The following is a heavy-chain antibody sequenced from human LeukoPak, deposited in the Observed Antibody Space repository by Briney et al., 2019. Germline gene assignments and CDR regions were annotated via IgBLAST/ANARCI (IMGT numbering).Heavy chain of an antibody. CDR3: ARHSSSWYNALTI. Sequence: PSETLSLTCTVSGGSISNYYWSWIRQPPGKGLEWIGYIYYTGSANYNPSLKSRVTMSVVTSKNQFSLRLTSVTAADTAVYYCARHSSSWYNALTIWGQGTMVTVSS. J-gene: IGHJ3*02. D-gene: IGHD6-13*01. CDR1: GGSISNYY. V-gene: IGHV4-59*08. CDR2: IYYTGSA.